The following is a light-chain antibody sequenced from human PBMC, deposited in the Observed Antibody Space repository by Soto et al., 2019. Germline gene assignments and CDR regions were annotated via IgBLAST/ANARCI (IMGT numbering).Light chain of an antibody. CDR2: DVS. J-gene: IGLJ1*01. V-gene: IGLV2-14*01. CDR1: SSDVGGYNY. Sequence: QSALTQPASVSGSPGQSITISCTGTSSDVGGYNYVSWYQQRPGKAPKLMIYDVSNRPSGVSNRVSGSKSGNTASLTISGLQAEDEADYYCSSYTSSSTLYVFGTGTKVTVL. CDR3: SSYTSSSTLYV.